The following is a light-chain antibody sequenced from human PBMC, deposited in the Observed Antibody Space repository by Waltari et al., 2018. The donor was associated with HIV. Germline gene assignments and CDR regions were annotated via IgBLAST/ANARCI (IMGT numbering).Light chain of an antibody. CDR2: NVS. CDR1: SGDVGAYNF. V-gene: IGLV2-14*03. J-gene: IGLJ2*01. Sequence: SALTQPPSVSGSPGQSITIPCSGTSGDVGAYNFVSWYQKHPGKAPKLIIYNVSSRPSGVSIRFSGSRSANTASLTISGLQVEDEADYFCSSYTSSGPRYVLFGGGTRLTVL. CDR3: SSYTSSGPRYVL.